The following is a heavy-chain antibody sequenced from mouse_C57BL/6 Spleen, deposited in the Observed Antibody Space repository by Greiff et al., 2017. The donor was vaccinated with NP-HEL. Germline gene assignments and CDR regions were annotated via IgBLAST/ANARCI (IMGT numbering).Heavy chain of an antibody. D-gene: IGHD2-12*01. CDR3: ARELRGRYAMDY. CDR2: IDPSDSYT. Sequence: QVQLKQPGAELVMPGASVKLSCKASGYTFTSYWMHWVKQRPGQGLEWIGEIDPSDSYTNYNQKFKGKSTLTVDKSSSTAYMQLSSLTSEDSAVYYCARELRGRYAMDYWGQGTSVTVSS. J-gene: IGHJ4*01. V-gene: IGHV1-69*01. CDR1: GYTFTSYW.